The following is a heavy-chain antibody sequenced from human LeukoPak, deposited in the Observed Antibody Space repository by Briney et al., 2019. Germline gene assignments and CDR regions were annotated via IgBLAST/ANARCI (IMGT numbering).Heavy chain of an antibody. CDR2: IDPSDSYT. CDR3: ARESGYDSDY. J-gene: IGHJ4*02. V-gene: IGHV5-10-1*01. Sequence: GESLQISCKGSGYSFTSFWITWVRQMPGKGLEWMGKIDPSDSYTNYSPSFQGRVTISADKSISTAYLQWSSLKASDTAMYYCARESGYDSDYWGQGTLVTVSS. CDR1: GYSFTSFW. D-gene: IGHD5-12*01.